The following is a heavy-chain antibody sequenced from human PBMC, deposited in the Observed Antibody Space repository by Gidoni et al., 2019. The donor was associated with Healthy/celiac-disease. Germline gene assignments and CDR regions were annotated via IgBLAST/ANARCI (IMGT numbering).Heavy chain of an antibody. D-gene: IGHD2-2*01. CDR2: ISAYNSNT. CDR3: AKEGGYCSSTSCFVWGYYYYGMDV. J-gene: IGHJ6*02. Sequence: QVQLVQSGAEVKKPGASVKVSCKASGYTFTSYGISWVRQAPGQGLEWMGWISAYNSNTNYAQKLQGRVTMTTDTSTSTAYMELRSLRSDDTAVYYCAKEGGYCSSTSCFVWGYYYYGMDVWGQGTTVTVSS. V-gene: IGHV1-18*04. CDR1: GYTFTSYG.